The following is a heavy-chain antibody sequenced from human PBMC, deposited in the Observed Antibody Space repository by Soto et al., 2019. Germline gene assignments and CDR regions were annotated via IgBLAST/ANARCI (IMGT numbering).Heavy chain of an antibody. D-gene: IGHD6-19*01. Sequence: GGSLRLSCTASGFTFGDYAMSWVRQAPGKGLEWVGFIRSKAYGGTTEYAASVKGRFTISRDDSKSIAYLQMNSLKTGDTAVYYCTRVKGSSGWFRGYYYYYGMDVWGQGTTVTVSS. CDR1: GFTFGDYA. J-gene: IGHJ6*02. V-gene: IGHV3-49*04. CDR2: IRSKAYGGTT. CDR3: TRVKGSSGWFRGYYYYYGMDV.